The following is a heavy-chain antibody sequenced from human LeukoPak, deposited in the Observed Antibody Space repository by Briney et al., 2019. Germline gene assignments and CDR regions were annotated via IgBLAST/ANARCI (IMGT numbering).Heavy chain of an antibody. D-gene: IGHD6-13*01. J-gene: IGHJ6*03. CDR2: INHSGST. CDR3: ARRVSYYYYYMDV. V-gene: IGHV4-34*01. Sequence: SETLSLTCTVSGGSISSYYWSWIRQPPGKGLEWIGEINHSGSTNYNPSLKSRVTISVDTSKNQFSLKLSSVTAADTAVYYCARRVSYYYYYMDVWGKGTTVTVSS. CDR1: GGSISSYY.